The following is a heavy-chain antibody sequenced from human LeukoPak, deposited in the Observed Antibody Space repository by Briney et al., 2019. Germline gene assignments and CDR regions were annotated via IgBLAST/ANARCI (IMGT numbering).Heavy chain of an antibody. CDR1: GGSFSGYY. CDR3: ARGRRLRLGNNWFDP. D-gene: IGHD3-16*01. Sequence: SETLTPTCAVYGGSFSGYYWSWIRQPPGKGLEWIGEINHSGSTNYNPSLKSRVTISVDTSKNQFSLKLSSVTAADTAVYYCARGRRLRLGNNWFDPWGQGTLVTVSS. J-gene: IGHJ5*02. CDR2: INHSGST. V-gene: IGHV4-34*01.